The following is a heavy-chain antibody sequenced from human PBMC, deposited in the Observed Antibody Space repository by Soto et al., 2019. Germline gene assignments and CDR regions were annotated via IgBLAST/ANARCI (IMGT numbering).Heavy chain of an antibody. V-gene: IGHV3-21*01. J-gene: IGHJ4*02. CDR2: ISSSSSYI. D-gene: IGHD6-6*01. CDR1: GFTFSSYA. CDR3: ARDLAARPFDY. Sequence: EVQLLESGGGLVQPGGSLRLSCAASGFTFSSYAMSWVRQAPGKGLEWVSAISSSSSYIYYADSVKGRFTISRDNAKNSLYLQMNSLRAEDTAVYYCARDLAARPFDYWGQGTLVTVSS.